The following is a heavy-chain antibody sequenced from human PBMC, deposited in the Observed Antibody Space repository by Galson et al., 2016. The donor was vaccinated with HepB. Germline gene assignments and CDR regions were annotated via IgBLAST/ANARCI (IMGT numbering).Heavy chain of an antibody. CDR2: IRSSSSTI. J-gene: IGHJ6*02. D-gene: IGHD3-3*01. CDR1: GFTFSSYS. V-gene: IGHV3-48*02. Sequence: SLRLSCAASGFTFSSYSMNWVRQAPGKGLEWVSYIRSSSSTIYYADSVKGRFTISRDNAKNSLYLRMNSLRDEDTAVYYCARDRVSGDFWSGYYTGIGMDVWGQGTTVTVSS. CDR3: ARDRVSGDFWSGYYTGIGMDV.